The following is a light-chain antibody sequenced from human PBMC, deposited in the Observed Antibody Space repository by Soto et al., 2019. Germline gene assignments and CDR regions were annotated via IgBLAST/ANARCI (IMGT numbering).Light chain of an antibody. V-gene: IGKV3-11*01. Sequence: EIVLTQSPATLSLSPGERATLSSRASQSVSSYLAWYQQKPGQAPRLLIYDASNRATGIPARFSGSGSGTDFTLTISSLEPEDFAVYYCQQRSNWPPGFGQGTKLEIK. CDR3: QQRSNWPPG. CDR2: DAS. J-gene: IGKJ2*03. CDR1: QSVSSY.